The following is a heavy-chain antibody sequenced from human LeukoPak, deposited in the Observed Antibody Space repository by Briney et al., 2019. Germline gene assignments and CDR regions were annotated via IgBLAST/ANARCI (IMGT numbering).Heavy chain of an antibody. J-gene: IGHJ4*02. CDR2: FDPEDGET. V-gene: IGHV1-24*01. CDR1: GYTLTELS. D-gene: IGHD3-22*01. Sequence: ASVKVSCKVSGYTLTELSMHWVRQAPGKGLEWMGGFDPEDGETIYAQKFQGRVTMTEGTSTDTAYMELSSLRSEDTAVYYCATDPHYYDSSMIGYWGQGTLVTVSS. CDR3: ATDPHYYDSSMIGY.